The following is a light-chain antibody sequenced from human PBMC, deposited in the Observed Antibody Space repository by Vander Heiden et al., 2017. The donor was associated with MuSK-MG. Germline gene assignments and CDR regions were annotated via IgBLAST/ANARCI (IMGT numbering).Light chain of an antibody. Sequence: TQSPGTLSLYPGERATLSCRASQSVSSSYLAWYQQKPGQAPRLLIYGASSRATGIPDRFSGSGSGTDFTLTISRLEPEDFAVYYCQQYGSSLWTFGQGTKVEIK. CDR3: QQYGSSLWT. V-gene: IGKV3-20*01. CDR2: GAS. J-gene: IGKJ1*01. CDR1: QSVSSSY.